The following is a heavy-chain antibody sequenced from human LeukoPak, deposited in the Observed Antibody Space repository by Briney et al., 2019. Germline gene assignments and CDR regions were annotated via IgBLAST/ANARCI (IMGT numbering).Heavy chain of an antibody. J-gene: IGHJ5*02. Sequence: GGSLRLSCAASGFTFSSYGMSWVRQAPGKGLEWVSSISGPSRYMYYADSVKGRFTISRDNAKNSLYLQMNSLRADDTAVYYCARYATYSSGWGTNWFDPWGQGTLVTVSS. D-gene: IGHD6-19*01. CDR2: ISGPSRYM. CDR3: ARYATYSSGWGTNWFDP. CDR1: GFTFSSYG. V-gene: IGHV3-21*01.